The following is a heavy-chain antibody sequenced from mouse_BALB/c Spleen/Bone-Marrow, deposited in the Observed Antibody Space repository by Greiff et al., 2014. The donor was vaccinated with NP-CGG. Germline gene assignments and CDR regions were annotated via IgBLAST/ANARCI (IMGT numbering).Heavy chain of an antibody. Sequence: QVQLQQSGSVLVRPGDSVKLSCKASGYTFTSTWIHWAKQRPGQGLEWIGEIHPNSGNTKYNEKLKGKATLTADTSSSTAYVDLSSLTSEDSAVHDCTRDGVGGAMDYWGQGTSVTVSS. V-gene: IGHV1S130*01. J-gene: IGHJ4*01. CDR2: IHPNSGNT. D-gene: IGHD2-3*01. CDR3: TRDGVGGAMDY. CDR1: GYTFTSTW.